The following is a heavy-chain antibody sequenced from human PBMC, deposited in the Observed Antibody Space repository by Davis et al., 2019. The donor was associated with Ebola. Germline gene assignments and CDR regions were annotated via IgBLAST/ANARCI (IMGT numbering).Heavy chain of an antibody. J-gene: IGHJ4*02. CDR3: ARHEYQLPLDY. D-gene: IGHD2-2*01. Sequence: SETLSLTCTVSGGSVTSRAYYWGWIRQPPGKGLEWIGDVYYDGSTNYNASLKSRVTMSIDPSKNQYSLRLNSVTAADTAVYYCARHEYQLPLDYWGQGTLVTVSS. CDR2: VYYDGST. CDR1: GGSVTSRAYY. V-gene: IGHV4-61*05.